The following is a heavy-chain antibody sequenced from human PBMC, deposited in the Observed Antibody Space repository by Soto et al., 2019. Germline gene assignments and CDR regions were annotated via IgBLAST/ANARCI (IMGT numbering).Heavy chain of an antibody. V-gene: IGHV4-31*03. CDR2: IYYSGST. CDR1: GGSISSGGYY. J-gene: IGHJ4*02. D-gene: IGHD3-9*01. CDR3: ARADILTGYPDQYYFDY. Sequence: PSETLSLTCTVSGGSISSGGYYWSWIRQHPGKGLEWIGYIYYSGSTYYNPSLKSRVTISVDTSKNQFSLKLSSVTAADTAVYYCARADILTGYPDQYYFDYWGQGTLVTVSS.